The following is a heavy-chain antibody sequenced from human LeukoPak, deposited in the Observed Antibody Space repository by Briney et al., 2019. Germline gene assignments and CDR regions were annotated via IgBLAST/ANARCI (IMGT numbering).Heavy chain of an antibody. D-gene: IGHD4-17*01. CDR2: FYSSGNS. J-gene: IGHJ4*02. CDR1: GGSISGYY. CDR3: ARESDYGDYVDY. Sequence: PSETLSLTCTVSGGSISGYYWSWIRQAPGKGLEWIGYFYSSGNSNYNPSLKSRVTISGDSSKSQLSLRLNSVTAADTAVYYCARESDYGDYVDYWGQGTLVTVSS. V-gene: IGHV4-59*01.